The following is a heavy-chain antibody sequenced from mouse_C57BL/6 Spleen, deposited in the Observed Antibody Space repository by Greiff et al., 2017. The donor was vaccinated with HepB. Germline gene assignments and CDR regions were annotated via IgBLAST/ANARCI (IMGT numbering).Heavy chain of an antibody. Sequence: VQLQQSGPGLVQPSQSLSITCTVSGFSLTSYGVHWVRQSPGKGLEWLGVIRRGGSTDYNAAFMSRLSITKDNSKSQVFFKMNSLQADDTAIYYCAKNRYGSSSYAMDYWGQGTSVTVSS. D-gene: IGHD1-1*01. J-gene: IGHJ4*01. CDR1: GFSLTSYG. CDR2: IRRGGST. V-gene: IGHV2-5*01. CDR3: AKNRYGSSSYAMDY.